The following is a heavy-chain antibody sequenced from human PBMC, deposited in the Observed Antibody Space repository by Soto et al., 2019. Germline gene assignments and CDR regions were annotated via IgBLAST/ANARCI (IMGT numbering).Heavy chain of an antibody. Sequence: ASVNVSCKSSGYTFTGYDIHWVRQAPGQGLEWMGWINPNSGGTNYAQKFQGRVTMTRDTSISTAYMELSRLRSDDTAVYYCARDKWLVPFDYWGQGTLVTVSS. CDR2: INPNSGGT. J-gene: IGHJ4*02. D-gene: IGHD6-19*01. CDR3: ARDKWLVPFDY. V-gene: IGHV1-2*02. CDR1: GYTFTGYD.